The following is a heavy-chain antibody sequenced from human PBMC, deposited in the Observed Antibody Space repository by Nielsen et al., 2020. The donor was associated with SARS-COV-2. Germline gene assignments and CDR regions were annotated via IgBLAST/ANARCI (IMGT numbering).Heavy chain of an antibody. CDR2: IYPGDSDT. D-gene: IGHD3-10*01. CDR3: ARTMVRGVQYYYYGMDV. CDR1: GYSFTSYW. V-gene: IGHV5-51*01. Sequence: GGSLRLSCKGSGYSFTSYWIGWVRQMPGKGLEWMGIIYPGDSDTRYSPSFQGQVTISADKSISTAYLQWSSLKASDTAMYYCARTMVRGVQYYYYGMDVWGQGTTVTVSS. J-gene: IGHJ6*02.